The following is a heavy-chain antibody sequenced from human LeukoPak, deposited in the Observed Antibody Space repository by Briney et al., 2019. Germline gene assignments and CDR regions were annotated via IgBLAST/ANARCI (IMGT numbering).Heavy chain of an antibody. D-gene: IGHD2-15*01. CDR1: GFTFSSYA. CDR2: ISNNGGYT. Sequence: GGSLRLSCAASGFTFSSYAMSWVRQVPGKGLEWVSAISNNGGYTYYADSVQGRFTISRDNSKSTLCLQMNSLRAEDTAVYYCAKQLGYCSDGSCYFPYWGQGTLVTVSS. V-gene: IGHV3-23*01. J-gene: IGHJ4*02. CDR3: AKQLGYCSDGSCYFPY.